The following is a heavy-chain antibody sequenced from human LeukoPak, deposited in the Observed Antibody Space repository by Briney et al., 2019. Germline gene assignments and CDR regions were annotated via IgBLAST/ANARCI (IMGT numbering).Heavy chain of an antibody. CDR2: INHSGST. J-gene: IGHJ4*02. D-gene: IGHD2-2*02. CDR1: GGSISSGRYY. V-gene: IGHV4-39*07. CDR3: ARGRAASYTDDY. Sequence: SQTLSLTCTVSGGSISSGRYYWSWIRQPPGKGLEWIGEINHSGSTNYNPSLKSRVTISVDTSKNQFSLKLSSVTAADTAVYYCARGRAASYTDDYWGQGTLVTVSS.